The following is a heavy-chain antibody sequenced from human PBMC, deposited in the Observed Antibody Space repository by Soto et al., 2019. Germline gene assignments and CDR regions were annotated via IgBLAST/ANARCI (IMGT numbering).Heavy chain of an antibody. D-gene: IGHD3-22*01. CDR2: IVVGSGNT. J-gene: IGHJ4*02. CDR1: GFTFTSSA. Sequence: ASVKVSCKASGFTFTSSAMQWVRQARGQRLEWIGWIVVGSGNTNYAQKFQERVTITRDMSTSTAYMELSSLRSEDTAVYYCAADLRYYYDSSGYFPFDYWGQGTLVTVSS. CDR3: AADLRYYYDSSGYFPFDY. V-gene: IGHV1-58*02.